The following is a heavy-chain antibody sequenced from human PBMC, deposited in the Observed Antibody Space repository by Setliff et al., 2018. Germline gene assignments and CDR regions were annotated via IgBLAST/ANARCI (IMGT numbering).Heavy chain of an antibody. CDR3: AREGVGSGSYYWEVVRGMDV. CDR2: IYHSGST. D-gene: IGHD3-10*01. CDR1: GYSISSGYY. J-gene: IGHJ6*02. Sequence: SETLSLTCTVSGYSISSGYYWGWIRQPPGKGLEWIGSIYHSGSTYYNSSLKSRVTISVDTSKNQFSLKLSSVTAADTAVYYCAREGVGSGSYYWEVVRGMDVWGQGTTVTVS. V-gene: IGHV4-38-2*02.